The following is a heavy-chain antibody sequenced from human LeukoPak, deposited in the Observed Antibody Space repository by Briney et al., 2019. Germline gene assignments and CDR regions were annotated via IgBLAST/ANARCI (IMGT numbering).Heavy chain of an antibody. D-gene: IGHD4-23*01. Sequence: SETLSLTCTVSGGSISSGSYYWSWIRQPAGKGLEWIVRIYTSGSTNYNPSLKSRVTISVDTSKNQFSLKLSSVTAADTAVYYCARANSVVTGYYYYMDVWGKGTTVTVSS. CDR3: ARANSVVTGYYYYMDV. V-gene: IGHV4-61*02. J-gene: IGHJ6*03. CDR2: IYTSGST. CDR1: GGSISSGSYY.